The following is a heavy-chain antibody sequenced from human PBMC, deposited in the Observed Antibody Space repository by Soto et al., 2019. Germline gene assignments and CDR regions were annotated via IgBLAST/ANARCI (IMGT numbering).Heavy chain of an antibody. V-gene: IGHV1-18*01. J-gene: IGHJ5*02. CDR1: GYTFTSYG. CDR3: ARESDDYVWGSSYPWFDP. Sequence: QVQLVQSGAEVKKPGASVKVSCKASGYTFTSYGISWVRQAPGQGLERMGWISAYNGNTNYAQKLQGRVTMTTDTSTSTAYMELRSLRSDDTAVYYCARESDDYVWGSSYPWFDPWGQGTLVTVSS. D-gene: IGHD3-16*01. CDR2: ISAYNGNT.